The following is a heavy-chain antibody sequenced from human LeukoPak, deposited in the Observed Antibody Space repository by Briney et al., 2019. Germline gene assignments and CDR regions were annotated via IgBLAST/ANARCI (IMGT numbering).Heavy chain of an antibody. CDR3: ARDTAVAGNWFDP. V-gene: IGHV1-69*06. D-gene: IGHD6-19*01. J-gene: IGHJ5*02. Sequence: SVNVSCKASGGTFSSYAISWVRQAPGQGLEWMGGIIPIFGTANYAQKFQGRVTITADKSTSTAYMELSSLRSEDTAVYYCARDTAVAGNWFDPWGQGTLVTVSS. CDR1: GGTFSSYA. CDR2: IIPIFGTA.